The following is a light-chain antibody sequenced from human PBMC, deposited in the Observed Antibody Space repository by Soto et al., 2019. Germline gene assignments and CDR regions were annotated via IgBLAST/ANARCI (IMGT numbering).Light chain of an antibody. CDR2: EGS. CDR1: SSDVGSYNL. V-gene: IGLV2-23*01. J-gene: IGLJ2*01. CDR3: CSYAGSVV. Sequence: QSVLTQPASVSGSPGQSITISCTGTSSDVGSYNLVSWYQQHPGKAPKVMIYEGSKRPSGVSNRFSGSKSGNTASLTISGLQAEDEADYFCCSYAGSVVFGGGTQLTVL.